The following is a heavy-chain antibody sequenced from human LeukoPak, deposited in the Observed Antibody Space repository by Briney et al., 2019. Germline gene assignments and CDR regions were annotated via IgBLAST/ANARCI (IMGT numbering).Heavy chain of an antibody. D-gene: IGHD3-10*01. CDR2: LYSTGST. Sequence: SETLSLTCTVSGGSISSYYWSWIRQPPGQGLEWIGYLYSTGSTNYHPSLKCRFTISVDTSKNQFSLKLSSVTAADTAVYYCALNYYGSGGTFDYWGQGTLVTVSS. J-gene: IGHJ4*02. CDR3: ALNYYGSGGTFDY. V-gene: IGHV4-59*01. CDR1: GGSISSYY.